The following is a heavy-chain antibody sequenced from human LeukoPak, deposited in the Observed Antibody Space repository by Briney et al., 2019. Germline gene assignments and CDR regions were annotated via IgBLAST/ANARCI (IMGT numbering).Heavy chain of an antibody. V-gene: IGHV1-2*02. J-gene: IGHJ4*02. CDR3: ARDQRYYGSGSYYFDY. Sequence: ASVKVSCKASGYTFTGYYMHWVRQAPGQGLEWMGWINPNSGGTNYAQKFQGRVTMTRDTSISTAYMELSRLRSDDTAVYYCARDQRYYGSGSYYFDYWGQGTLVTVSS. CDR2: INPNSGGT. CDR1: GYTFTGYY. D-gene: IGHD3-10*01.